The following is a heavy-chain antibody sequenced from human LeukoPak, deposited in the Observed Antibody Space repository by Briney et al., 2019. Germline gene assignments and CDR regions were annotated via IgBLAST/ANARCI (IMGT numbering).Heavy chain of an antibody. CDR3: AKDMDYCDGYFDY. D-gene: IGHD4-17*01. Sequence: GGSLRLSCAASGFTFSSYGMHWVRQAPGQGLERVAFIRYDGSNKYYADSVKGRFTISRDNSKNKLYLQMNSLRAEDTAVYYGAKDMDYCDGYFDYWGQGTLVTVSS. V-gene: IGHV3-30*02. CDR1: GFTFSSYG. CDR2: IRYDGSNK. J-gene: IGHJ4*02.